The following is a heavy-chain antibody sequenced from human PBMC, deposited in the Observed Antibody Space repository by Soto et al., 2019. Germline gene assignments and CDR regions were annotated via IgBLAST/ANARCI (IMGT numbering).Heavy chain of an antibody. J-gene: IGHJ3*02. CDR3: ARAGSGYAFDI. CDR2: IIPIFGTA. V-gene: IGHV1-69*01. Sequence: VGQAPGQGLEWMGGIIPIFGTANYAQKFQGRVTITADESTSTAYMELSSLRSEDTAVYYCARAGSGYAFDIWGQGTMVTGSS. D-gene: IGHD3-10*01.